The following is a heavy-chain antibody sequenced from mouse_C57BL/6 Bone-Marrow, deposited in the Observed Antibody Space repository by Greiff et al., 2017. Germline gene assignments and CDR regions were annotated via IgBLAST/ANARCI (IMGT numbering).Heavy chain of an antibody. D-gene: IGHD1-1*01. CDR2: IHPDSGST. CDR1: GYTFTSYW. J-gene: IGHJ2*01. CDR3: ARECYYCSRYYFDY. V-gene: IGHV1-64*01. Sequence: QVQLQQSGAELVKPGASVKLSCTASGYTFTSYWMHWVKQRPEQGLEWIGMIHPDSGSTNYNEKFKGKATLTVDKSSSTAYMQLSSLTSEDSAVYYCARECYYCSRYYFDYWGQGTTLTVSS.